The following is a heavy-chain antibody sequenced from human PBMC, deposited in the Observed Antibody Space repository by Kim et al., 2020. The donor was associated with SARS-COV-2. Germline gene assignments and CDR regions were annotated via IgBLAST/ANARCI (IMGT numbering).Heavy chain of an antibody. Sequence: ANYAQKFQRRVTITADKSTSTAYMELSSLRSEDTAVYYCARVGFFEAFDIWGQGTMVTVSS. CDR3: ARVGFFEAFDI. V-gene: IGHV1-69*04. CDR2: A. J-gene: IGHJ3*02. D-gene: IGHD3-3*01.